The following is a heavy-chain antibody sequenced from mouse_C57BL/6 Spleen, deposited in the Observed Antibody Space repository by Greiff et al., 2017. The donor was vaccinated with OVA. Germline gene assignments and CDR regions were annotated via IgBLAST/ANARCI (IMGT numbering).Heavy chain of an antibody. CDR3: ARDRGGFGYRGAWFAY. Sequence: QVHVKQPGAELVKPGASVKLSCKASGYTFTSYWMHWVKQRPGRGLEWIGRIDPNSGGTKYNEKFKSKATLTVDKPSSTAYMQLSSLTSEDSAVYYCARDRGGFGYRGAWFAYWGQGTLVTVSA. V-gene: IGHV1-72*01. CDR2: IDPNSGGT. J-gene: IGHJ3*01. D-gene: IGHD2-2*01. CDR1: GYTFTSYW.